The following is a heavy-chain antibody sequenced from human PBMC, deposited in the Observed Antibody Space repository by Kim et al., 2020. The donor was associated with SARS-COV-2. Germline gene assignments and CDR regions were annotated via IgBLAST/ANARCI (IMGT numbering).Heavy chain of an antibody. CDR1: GGSISSSSYY. V-gene: IGHV4-39*01. CDR2: IYYSGST. J-gene: IGHJ5*02. D-gene: IGHD6-13*01. Sequence: SETLSLTCTVSGGSISSSSYYWGWIRQPPGKGLEWIGSIYYSGSTYYNLSLKSRVTISVDTSKNQFSLKLSSVTAADTAVYYCARLYSLGGSSWFDPWGQGTLVTVSS. CDR3: ARLYSLGGSSWFDP.